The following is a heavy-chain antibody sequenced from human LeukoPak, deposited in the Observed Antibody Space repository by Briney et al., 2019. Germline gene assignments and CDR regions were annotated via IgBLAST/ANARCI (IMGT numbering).Heavy chain of an antibody. V-gene: IGHV3-23*01. CDR1: GGSFSGYY. Sequence: ETLSLTCAVYGGSFSGYYWSWIRQAPGKGLEWVSAISGSGGSTYYADSVKGRFTISRDNSKNTLYLQMNSLRAEDTAVYYCAKDWSYVLHGYFDYWGQGTLVTVSS. CDR3: AKDWSYVLHGYFDY. J-gene: IGHJ4*02. CDR2: ISGSGGST. D-gene: IGHD3-16*01.